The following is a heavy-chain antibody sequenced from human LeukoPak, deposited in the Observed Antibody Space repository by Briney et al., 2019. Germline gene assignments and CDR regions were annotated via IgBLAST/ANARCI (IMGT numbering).Heavy chain of an antibody. V-gene: IGHV3-74*01. D-gene: IGHD2-8*01. CDR1: GFTFSSYW. CDR2: INSDGSST. CDR3: AREIMAVGGTPDY. Sequence: PGGSLRLSCAASGFTFSSYWMHWVRQAPGKGLVWVSRINSDGSSTSYADSVKGRFTISRDNAKNTLYLQMNSLRAEDTAVYYCAREIMAVGGTPDYWGQGTLVTVSS. J-gene: IGHJ4*02.